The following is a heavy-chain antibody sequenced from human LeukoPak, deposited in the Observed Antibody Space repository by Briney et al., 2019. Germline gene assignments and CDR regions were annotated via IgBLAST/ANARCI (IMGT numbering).Heavy chain of an antibody. CDR3: ARDPSHCSGGSCYLYYYYYMDV. J-gene: IGHJ6*03. CDR2: INPNSGGT. CDR1: GYTFTGYY. D-gene: IGHD2-15*01. V-gene: IGHV1-2*02. Sequence: ASVKVSCKASGYTFTGYYMHWVRQAPGQGLEWMGWINPNSGGTNYAQKFQGRVTMTRDTSISTAYMELSRLRPDDTAVYYCARDPSHCSGGSCYLYYYYYMDVWGKGTTVTISS.